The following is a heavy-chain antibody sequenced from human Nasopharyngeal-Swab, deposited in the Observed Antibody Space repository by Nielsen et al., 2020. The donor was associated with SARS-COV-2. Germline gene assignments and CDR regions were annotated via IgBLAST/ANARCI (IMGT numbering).Heavy chain of an antibody. CDR2: IYYSGST. Sequence: WIRQPPGKGLEWIGYIYYSGSTNYNPSLKSRVTISVDTSKNQFSLKLSSVTAADTAVYYCAVAGYNRSARGAFDIWGQGTMVTVSS. J-gene: IGHJ3*02. CDR3: AVAGYNRSARGAFDI. V-gene: IGHV4-59*01. D-gene: IGHD1-14*01.